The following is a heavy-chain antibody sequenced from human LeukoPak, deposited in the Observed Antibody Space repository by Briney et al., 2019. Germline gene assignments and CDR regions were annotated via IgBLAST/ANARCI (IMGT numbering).Heavy chain of an antibody. V-gene: IGHV3-30*18. CDR3: ANVNSIAAAVD. Sequence: PGGSLRLSCAASGFTFSSYGMSWVRQAPGKGLEWVAVISYDGSNKYYADSVKGRFTISRDNTKNTLYLKMNSLRAEDTAVYYCANVNSIAAAVDWGQGTLVTVSS. CDR1: GFTFSSYG. J-gene: IGHJ4*02. CDR2: ISYDGSNK. D-gene: IGHD6-13*01.